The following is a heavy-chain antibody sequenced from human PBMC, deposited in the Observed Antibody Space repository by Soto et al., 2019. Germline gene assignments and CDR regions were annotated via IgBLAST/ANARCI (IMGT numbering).Heavy chain of an antibody. Sequence: GGSLRLSCAASGFTFSNYYMTWIRQAPGKGLEWVSSISSRDLSIYYADSVKGRFTISRDNSKNTLYLQMNSLRAEDTAVYYCAKDHAGDYVHDYWGQGTLVTVSS. D-gene: IGHD4-17*01. CDR3: AKDHAGDYVHDY. J-gene: IGHJ4*02. V-gene: IGHV3-11*04. CDR2: ISSRDLSI. CDR1: GFTFSNYY.